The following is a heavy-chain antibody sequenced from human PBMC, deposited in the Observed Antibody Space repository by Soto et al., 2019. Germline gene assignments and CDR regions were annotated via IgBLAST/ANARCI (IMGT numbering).Heavy chain of an antibody. V-gene: IGHV1-46*01. CDR2: INPSGGST. Sequence: ASVKVSCKASGYTFTSYYMHWVRKAPGQGLEWMGIINPSGGSTSYAQKFQGRVTMTRDTSTSTVYMELSSLRSEDTAVYYCARDPTRLRYFDYWGQGTLVTVSS. D-gene: IGHD5-12*01. CDR1: GYTFTSYY. CDR3: ARDPTRLRYFDY. J-gene: IGHJ4*02.